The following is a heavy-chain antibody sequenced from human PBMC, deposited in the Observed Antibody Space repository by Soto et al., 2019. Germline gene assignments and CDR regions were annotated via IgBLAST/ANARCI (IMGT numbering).Heavy chain of an antibody. J-gene: IGHJ5*02. V-gene: IGHV3-33*01. Sequence: QVQLVESGGGVVQPGRSVRLSCAASGFTFSHYGMHWVRQAPGKGLEWVAVIWYDGSNKYYADSVKGRFTVSRDNSKNTLYLQVNSLRAEDTGVYYCARDHSDSWQPWFDPWGQGTLVIVSS. CDR2: IWYDGSNK. D-gene: IGHD6-13*01. CDR3: ARDHSDSWQPWFDP. CDR1: GFTFSHYG.